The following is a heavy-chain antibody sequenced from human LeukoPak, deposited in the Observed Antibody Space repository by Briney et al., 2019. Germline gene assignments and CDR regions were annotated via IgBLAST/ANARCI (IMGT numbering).Heavy chain of an antibody. CDR1: GFTFSGYC. CDR2: ISPNSGGT. J-gene: IGHJ4*02. V-gene: IGHV1-2*02. D-gene: IGHD3-10*01. CDR3: AREPSGSGGYDY. Sequence: ASVKVSCKASGFTFSGYCMHWVRQAPGQGLEWMAWISPNSGGTNYVQKFQGRVTVTRDTSISTDYMEINGLTSDDTALYYCAREPSGSGGYDYWGQGTLVTVSS.